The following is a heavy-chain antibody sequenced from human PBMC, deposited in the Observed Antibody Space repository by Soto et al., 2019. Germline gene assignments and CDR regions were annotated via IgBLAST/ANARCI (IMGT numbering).Heavy chain of an antibody. CDR3: AREAWYYDSSGYFVAWYFDL. V-gene: IGHV1-69*01. J-gene: IGHJ2*01. CDR1: GGTVSSYV. D-gene: IGHD3-22*01. Sequence: QVQLVQSGAEVKKPGSSVKVSCKASGGTVSSYVISWVRQAPGQGLEWMGGIIPIFGTAKYAQKFQGRVTITADESTSTVYMELSSLRSDDTAVYYCAREAWYYDSSGYFVAWYFDLWGRGTLVTVSS. CDR2: IIPIFGTA.